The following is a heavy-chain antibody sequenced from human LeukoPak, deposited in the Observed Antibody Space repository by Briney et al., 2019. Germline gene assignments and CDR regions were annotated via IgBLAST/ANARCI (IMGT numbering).Heavy chain of an antibody. CDR2: IYSGGST. V-gene: IGHV3-66*01. J-gene: IGHJ5*02. D-gene: IGHD2-2*01. CDR1: GFTVSSNY. CDR3: AREQIGGYCSSTSRPNWFDP. Sequence: GGSLRLSCAASGFTVSSNYMSWVRQAPGKGLEWVSVIYSGGSTYYADSVKGRFTISRDNSKNTLYLQMNSLRAEDTAVYYCAREQIGGYCSSTSRPNWFDPWGQGTLVTVSS.